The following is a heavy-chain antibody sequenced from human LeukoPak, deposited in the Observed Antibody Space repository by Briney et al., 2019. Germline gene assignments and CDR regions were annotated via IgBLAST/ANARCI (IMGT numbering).Heavy chain of an antibody. V-gene: IGHV1-69*01. CDR1: GGTFSSYA. CDR2: IIPIFGTA. CDR3: ARGRYCSGGSCLKPLDY. D-gene: IGHD2-15*01. J-gene: IGHJ4*02. Sequence: SVKVSCKASGGTFSSYAISWVRQAPGQGLAWMGGIIPIFGTANYAQKFQGRVTITADESTSTAYRELSSLRSEDTAVYYCARGRYCSGGSCLKPLDYWGQGTLVTVSS.